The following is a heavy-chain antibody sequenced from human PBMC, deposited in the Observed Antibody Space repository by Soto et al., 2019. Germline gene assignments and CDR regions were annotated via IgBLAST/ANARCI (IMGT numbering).Heavy chain of an antibody. V-gene: IGHV3-30*18. CDR2: ISYGGSNK. CDR1: GFTFSSYG. Sequence: GGSLRLSCAASGFTFSSYGMHWVRQAPGKGLEWVAVISYGGSNKYYADSVKGRFTISRDNSKNTLYLQMNSLRAEDTAVYYCAKSGDVVVVAATRFDYWGQGTLVTVSS. D-gene: IGHD2-15*01. J-gene: IGHJ4*02. CDR3: AKSGDVVVVAATRFDY.